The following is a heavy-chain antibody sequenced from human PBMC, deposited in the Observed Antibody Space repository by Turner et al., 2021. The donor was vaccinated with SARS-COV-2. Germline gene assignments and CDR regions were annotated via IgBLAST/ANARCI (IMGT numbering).Heavy chain of an antibody. CDR1: GGSISSGSYY. CDR2: IYYSGST. CDR3: ARLVDTLDYYNGMDV. Sequence: QLQLQESGPGLVKPSETLSLTCTVPGGSISSGSYYWGWIRQPPGKGLEWIGSIYYSGSTYYNPSLKSRVTISVDTSKNQFSLKLSSVTAADTAVYYCARLVDTLDYYNGMDVWGQGTTVTVFS. D-gene: IGHD5-18*01. V-gene: IGHV4-39*01. J-gene: IGHJ6*02.